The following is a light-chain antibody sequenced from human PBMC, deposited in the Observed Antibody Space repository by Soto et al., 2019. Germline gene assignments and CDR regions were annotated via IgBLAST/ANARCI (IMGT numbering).Light chain of an antibody. V-gene: IGLV2-14*03. CDR2: EVS. Sequence: QSVLTQPASVSGSPGQSITISCAGTGSDVGGYRYVSWYQQHPGKAPKLIIYEVSNRPSGVSDRFSGSKSGNTASPTFSGLQAEDEADYYCSSYAGSNNSVFGTGTKVTVL. J-gene: IGLJ1*01. CDR1: GSDVGGYRY. CDR3: SSYAGSNNSV.